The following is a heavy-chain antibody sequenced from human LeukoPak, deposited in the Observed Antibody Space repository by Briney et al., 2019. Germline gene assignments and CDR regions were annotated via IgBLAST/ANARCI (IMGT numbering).Heavy chain of an antibody. V-gene: IGHV3-30*02. CDR3: AHEGPAIYCSGGSCQGHDAFDI. Sequence: VQPGGSLRLSCAASEFTFSTYGFHCVRQAPGKGLEWLAFIGYDGYNKYYADSVKGRFTISRDNSKNTLYLQMNSLRAEDTAVYYCAHEGPAIYCSGGSCQGHDAFDIWGQGTMVTVSS. J-gene: IGHJ3*02. D-gene: IGHD2-15*01. CDR2: IGYDGYNK. CDR1: EFTFSTYG.